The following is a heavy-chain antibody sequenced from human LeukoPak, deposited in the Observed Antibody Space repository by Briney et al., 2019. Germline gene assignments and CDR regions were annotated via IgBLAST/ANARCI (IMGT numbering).Heavy chain of an antibody. CDR2: ISGNSAHT. CDR1: GFTFSNHA. Sequence: GGSLRLSCAASGFTFSNHAMSWVRQAPGKGLEWVSAISGNSAHTYYADSVKGRFTISRDSSKNTVSLQMNDLRADDTAVYYCARDRVGYCRSTSCYAGDYYYGMDVWGQGTTVTVSS. CDR3: ARDRVGYCRSTSCYAGDYYYGMDV. J-gene: IGHJ6*02. D-gene: IGHD2-2*01. V-gene: IGHV3-23*01.